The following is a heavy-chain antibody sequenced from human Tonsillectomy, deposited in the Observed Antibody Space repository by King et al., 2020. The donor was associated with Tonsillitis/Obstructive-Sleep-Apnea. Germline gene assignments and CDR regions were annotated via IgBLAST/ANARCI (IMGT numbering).Heavy chain of an antibody. Sequence: PLQESGPGLVKPSETLSLTCTVSGGFISSYYWSWIRQPPGKGLEWIGYIYHSGSTNYNPSLKSRVTISVDTSKNQFSLKLSSVTAADTAVYYCARARGIMVQGVILHYYMDVWGKGTTVTVSS. CDR1: GGFISSYY. V-gene: IGHV4-59*01. CDR2: IYHSGST. CDR3: ARARGIMVQGVILHYYMDV. J-gene: IGHJ6*03. D-gene: IGHD3-10*01.